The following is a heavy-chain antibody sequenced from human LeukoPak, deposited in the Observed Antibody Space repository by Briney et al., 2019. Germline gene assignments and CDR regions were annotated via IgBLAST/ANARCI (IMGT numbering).Heavy chain of an antibody. Sequence: SETLSLTCTVSGGSISSGDYYWSWIRQPPGKGLEWIGYIYYSGSTYYNPSLKSRVTISVDTSKNQFSLKLSSVTAADTAVYYCARDGRITIFGVHAFDIWGQGTMVTVSS. CDR3: ARDGRITIFGVHAFDI. D-gene: IGHD3-3*01. CDR1: GGSISSGDYY. V-gene: IGHV4-30-4*08. J-gene: IGHJ3*02. CDR2: IYYSGST.